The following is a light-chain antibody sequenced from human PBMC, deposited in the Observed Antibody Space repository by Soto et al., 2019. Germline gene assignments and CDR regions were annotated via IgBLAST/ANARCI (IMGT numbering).Light chain of an antibody. J-gene: IGKJ4*01. CDR3: QQLKSYPLT. CDR2: GAS. CDR1: QGAGSN. V-gene: IGKV1-9*01. Sequence: DIQLTQSPSFLSASVGDRVIITCRASQGAGSNFAWYQQKPGKAPEVLIHGASTLQSGVPSRFIGSGSGTEFTLTISSLQPEDFATYYCQQLKSYPLTFGGGTKVEIK.